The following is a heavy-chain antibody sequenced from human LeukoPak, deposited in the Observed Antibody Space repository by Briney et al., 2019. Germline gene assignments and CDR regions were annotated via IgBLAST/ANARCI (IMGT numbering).Heavy chain of an antibody. CDR3: ARLTWNVYYYYMDV. D-gene: IGHD1-1*01. CDR1: GFTFSSYS. Sequence: AGGSLRLSCAASGFTFSSYSMNWVRQAPGKGLEWVSYISSSSSTIYYADSVKGRFTISRDNAKNSLYLQMNSLRAEDTAVYYCARLTWNVYYYYMDVWGKGTTVTVSS. J-gene: IGHJ6*03. CDR2: ISSSSSTI. V-gene: IGHV3-48*04.